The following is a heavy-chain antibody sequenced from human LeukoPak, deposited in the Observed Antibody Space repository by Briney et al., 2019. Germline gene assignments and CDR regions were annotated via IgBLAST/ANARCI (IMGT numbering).Heavy chain of an antibody. J-gene: IGHJ4*02. D-gene: IGHD1-26*01. V-gene: IGHV1-3*01. Sequence: ASVKVSCKASGYTFTSYAMHSVRQAPGQRLEWMGWINAGNGNTKYSQKFQGRVTITRDTSASTAYMELSSLRSEDTAVYYCARGMLVGATPLWGQGTLVTVSS. CDR1: GYTFTSYA. CDR3: ARGMLVGATPL. CDR2: INAGNGNT.